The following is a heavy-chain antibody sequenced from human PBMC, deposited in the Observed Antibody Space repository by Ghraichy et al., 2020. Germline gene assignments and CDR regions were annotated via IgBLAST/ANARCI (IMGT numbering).Heavy chain of an antibody. V-gene: IGHV3-53*01. CDR1: GFTVSSKY. D-gene: IGHD5-12*01. Sequence: GGSLRLSCAASGFTVSSKYMSWVRQAPGKGLEWVSVIQSDGSTYYADSVKGRFTNSRDNSKNTLYLQMNSLRAEDTAVYYCTRGWLRADYWGQGSLVTVSS. J-gene: IGHJ4*02. CDR3: TRGWLRADY. CDR2: IQSDGST.